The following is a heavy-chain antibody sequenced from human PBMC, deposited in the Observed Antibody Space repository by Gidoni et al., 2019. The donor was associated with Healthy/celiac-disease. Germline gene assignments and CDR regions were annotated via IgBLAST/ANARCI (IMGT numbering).Heavy chain of an antibody. CDR3: ARLLPTTNYYYYYGMDV. CDR2: ISSSSSYR. D-gene: IGHD1-1*01. CDR1: GFTFSSYS. V-gene: IGHV3-21*01. Sequence: EVQLVESGGGLVKPGGSLILSCAASGFTFSSYSMNWVRQAPGKGLEWVASISSSSSYRYYADSVKGRFTISRDNAKNSLYLQMNSLRAEDTAVYYCARLLPTTNYYYYYGMDVWGQGTTVTVSS. J-gene: IGHJ6*02.